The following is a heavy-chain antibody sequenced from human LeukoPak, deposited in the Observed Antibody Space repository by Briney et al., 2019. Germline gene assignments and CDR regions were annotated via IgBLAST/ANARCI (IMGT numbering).Heavy chain of an antibody. CDR3: ARSYGSGSYYSKPFDY. Sequence: PGGSLRLTCAASVLTFSSYWMSWVRQAPAKGLEWVASIKQDGSEKYYVDSVKGRFTISRDNAKNSLYLQMNSLRAEDTAVYYCARSYGSGSYYSKPFDYWGQGTLVTVSS. D-gene: IGHD3-10*01. J-gene: IGHJ4*02. V-gene: IGHV3-7*01. CDR2: IKQDGSEK. CDR1: VLTFSSYW.